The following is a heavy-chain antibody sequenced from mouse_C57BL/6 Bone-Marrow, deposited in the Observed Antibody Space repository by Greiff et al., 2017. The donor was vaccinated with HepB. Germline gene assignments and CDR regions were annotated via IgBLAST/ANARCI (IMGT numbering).Heavy chain of an antibody. Sequence: EVKLVESGGDLVKPGGSLKLSCAASGFTFSSYGMSWVRQTPDKRLEWVATISSGGSYTYYPDSVKGRISISRDNAKNTLYLQMSSLKAEDTAMYYCARLYDDWGKGTTLTVSS. J-gene: IGHJ2*01. CDR2: ISSGGSYT. CDR1: GFTFSSYG. V-gene: IGHV5-6*01. CDR3: ARLYDD.